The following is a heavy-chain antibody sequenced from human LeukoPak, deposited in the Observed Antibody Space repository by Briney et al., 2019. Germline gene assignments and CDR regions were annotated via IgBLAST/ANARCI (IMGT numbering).Heavy chain of an antibody. D-gene: IGHD1-1*01. V-gene: IGHV4-39*07. CDR1: GGSISSSSYY. J-gene: IGHJ4*02. Sequence: SETLSLTCTVSGGSISSSSYYWGWLRQPPGKGLEWIGNIYHSATTHYNSSLKSRVTISVDTSKNQLSLKLSSVTAADTAVYYCARAVGLTQGGTFDYWGQGTLVTVSS. CDR3: ARAVGLTQGGTFDY. CDR2: IYHSATT.